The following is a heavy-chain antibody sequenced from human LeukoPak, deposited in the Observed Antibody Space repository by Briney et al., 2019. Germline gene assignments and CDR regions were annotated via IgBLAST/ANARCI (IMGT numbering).Heavy chain of an antibody. J-gene: IGHJ5*02. CDR1: GFSLSTSGVA. D-gene: IGHD4-17*01. CDR3: ARRRSPSNGDWFDP. CDR2: IYWNDGQ. V-gene: IGHV2-5*01. Sequence: ESGPTLVNPTQTLTLTCTFSGFSLSTSGVAVGWFRQPPGGALEWLDIIYWNDGQYYSPSLKSRLTIAKDTSKNQVVLTMTNMDPVDTATFYCARRRSPSNGDWFDPWGQGTLVTVSS.